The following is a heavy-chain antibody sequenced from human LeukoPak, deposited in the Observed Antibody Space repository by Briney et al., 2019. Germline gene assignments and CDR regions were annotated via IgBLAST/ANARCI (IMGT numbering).Heavy chain of an antibody. J-gene: IGHJ4*02. CDR3: ARGLGPSDY. CDR1: GGTFSSYA. CDR2: MNPNSGNT. Sequence: ASVKVSCKASGGTFSSYAISWVRQAPGQGLEWMGWMNPNSGNTGYAQKFQGRVTMTRNTSISTAYMELSSLRSEDTAVYYCARGLGPSDYWGQGTLVTVSS. V-gene: IGHV1-8*02.